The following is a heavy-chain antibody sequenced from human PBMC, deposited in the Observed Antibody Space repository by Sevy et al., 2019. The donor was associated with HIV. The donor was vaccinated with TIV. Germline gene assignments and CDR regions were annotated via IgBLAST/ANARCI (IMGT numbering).Heavy chain of an antibody. J-gene: IGHJ6*03. CDR2: INHSGST. CDR1: GGSFSGYY. CDR3: ARKPGGSGWYSSGHYYYYYYYMDV. D-gene: IGHD6-19*01. V-gene: IGHV4-34*01. Sequence: SETLSLTCAVYGGSFSGYYWSWIRQPPGKGLEWIGEINHSGSTNYNPSLKSRVTISVDTSKNQFSLKLSSVTAADTAVYYCARKPGGSGWYSSGHYYYYYYYMDVWGKGTTVTVSS.